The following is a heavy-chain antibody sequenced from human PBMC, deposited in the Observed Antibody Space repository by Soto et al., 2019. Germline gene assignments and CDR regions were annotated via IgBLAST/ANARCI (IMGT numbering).Heavy chain of an antibody. J-gene: IGHJ6*02. CDR2: ISAYNGNA. D-gene: IGHD5-18*01. Sequence: ASVKVSCKASGYTFTSYYMHWVRQAPGQGLEWKGWISAYNGNANYAQKLQGRVTMTTDTSTSTAYMEVRSLRSDDTAVYYCAREAWLGDTAMVGSTVYYYYYGMDVWGQGTTVTVSS. CDR1: GYTFTSYY. V-gene: IGHV1-18*04. CDR3: AREAWLGDTAMVGSTVYYYYYGMDV.